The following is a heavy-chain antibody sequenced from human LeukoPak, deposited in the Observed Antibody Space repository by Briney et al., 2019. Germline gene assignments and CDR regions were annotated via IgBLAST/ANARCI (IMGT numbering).Heavy chain of an antibody. Sequence: PSETLSLTCTVSGVTIRNNYYYWGWLRQPPGRGLEWIVSIYSSVSTSSTPSLKSRVSISLYTSKNPFSLKVSSLTPPDTAVYYCARDLRAGDLSLDYWGQGTLVTVSS. CDR2: IYSSVST. CDR1: GVTIRNNYYY. D-gene: IGHD7-27*01. J-gene: IGHJ4*02. V-gene: IGHV4-39*07. CDR3: ARDLRAGDLSLDY.